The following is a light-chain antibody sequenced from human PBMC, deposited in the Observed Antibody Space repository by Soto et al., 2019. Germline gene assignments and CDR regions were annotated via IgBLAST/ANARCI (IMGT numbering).Light chain of an antibody. J-gene: IGKJ1*01. CDR1: QSISAW. V-gene: IGKV1-5*03. Sequence: IQMAQSPSTVSASGGDRVAITCRASQSISAWLAWYQQKPGKAPRRLIYKASTLESGVPSRFSGSGSGTEFTLTISSLQPDDVATYYCQQYNGYSWTFGQGTKVDI. CDR3: QQYNGYSWT. CDR2: KAS.